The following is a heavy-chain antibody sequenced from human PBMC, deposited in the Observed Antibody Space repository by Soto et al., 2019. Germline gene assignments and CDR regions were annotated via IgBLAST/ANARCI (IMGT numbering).Heavy chain of an antibody. CDR1: GGSISNDYDY. CDR3: ARGPSADKVDY. J-gene: IGHJ4*02. D-gene: IGHD3-3*01. Sequence: QVQLQGSGPRLVEPSQTLSLTCTVSGGSISNDYDYWSWIRQPPGKGLEWIGHIYNRGSTYSNPSLENRVTILIDTSKNQFSLKLTSVTAADTAVYYCARGPSADKVDYWGQGTLVTVSS. V-gene: IGHV4-30-4*01. CDR2: IYNRGST.